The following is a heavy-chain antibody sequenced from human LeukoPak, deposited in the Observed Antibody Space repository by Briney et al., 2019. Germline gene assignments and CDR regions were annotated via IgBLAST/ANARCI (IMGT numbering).Heavy chain of an antibody. CDR3: ASDCTSTTCHYGAALDGFDM. Sequence: SQTLSLTCTVSGGSISSGSYYWSWIRQPAGKGLEWIGRIYTSGSTNYNPSLKSRVTISVDTSKNQFSLNLDSVTAADTAVYYCASDCTSTTCHYGAALDGFDMWGQGTMVTVSS. CDR1: GGSISSGSYY. V-gene: IGHV4-61*02. D-gene: IGHD2-2*01. J-gene: IGHJ3*02. CDR2: IYTSGST.